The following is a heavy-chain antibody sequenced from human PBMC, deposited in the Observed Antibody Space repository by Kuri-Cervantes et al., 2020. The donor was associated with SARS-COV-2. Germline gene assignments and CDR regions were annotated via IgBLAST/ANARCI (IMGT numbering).Heavy chain of an antibody. J-gene: IGHJ2*01. D-gene: IGHD2-2*01. V-gene: IGHV4-34*01. CDR3: ARGGGYHETRGDQDWYFDL. CDR2: INHSGST. CDR1: GGSFSGYY. Sequence: SETLSLTCAVYGGSFSGYYWSWIRQPPGKGLEWIGEINHSGSTNYNPPLKSRVTISVDTSKNQFSLKLSSVTAPDTAVYYCARGGGYHETRGDQDWYFDLWGRGTLVTVSS.